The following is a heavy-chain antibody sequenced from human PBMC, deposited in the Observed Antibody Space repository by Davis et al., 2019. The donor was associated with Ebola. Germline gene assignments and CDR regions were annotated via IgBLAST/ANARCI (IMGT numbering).Heavy chain of an antibody. J-gene: IGHJ5*02. Sequence: PGGSLRLSCAVSGGSISSSNWWSWVRQPPGKGLEWIGEIYHSGSTNYNPSLKSRVTISVDKSKNQFSLKLSSVTAADTAVYYCARGVRDIVLMVPASNWFDPWGQGTLVTVSS. V-gene: IGHV4-4*02. CDR2: IYHSGST. CDR1: GGSISSSNW. D-gene: IGHD2-8*01. CDR3: ARGVRDIVLMVPASNWFDP.